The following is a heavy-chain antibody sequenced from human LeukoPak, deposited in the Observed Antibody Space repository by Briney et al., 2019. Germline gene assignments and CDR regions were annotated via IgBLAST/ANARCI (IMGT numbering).Heavy chain of an antibody. CDR1: GFTFRSYA. CDR2: ITYNSGTI. V-gene: IGHV3-48*01. CDR3: ARGTGIHDGFDI. Sequence: PGGSLRLSCAASGFTFRSYAKQWVRQAPGKGLEWVSYITYNSGTIFYADSVKGRFTISRDNAKDSLYLQMSSLRGEDTAVYYCARGTGIHDGFDIWGQGTMVTVSS. D-gene: IGHD3/OR15-3a*01. J-gene: IGHJ3*02.